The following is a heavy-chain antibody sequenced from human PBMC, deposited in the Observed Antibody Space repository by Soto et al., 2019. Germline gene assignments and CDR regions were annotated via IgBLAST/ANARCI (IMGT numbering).Heavy chain of an antibody. D-gene: IGHD2-15*01. J-gene: IGHJ5*02. CDR3: ARGYTGYCSGGTCYWFDP. CDR1: GFSFSSYS. V-gene: IGHV3-21*01. Sequence: EVQLVESGGGLVKPGGSPRLSCAASGFSFSSYSMNWVRQAPGKGLEWVSSISSSASHINYADSVKGRFTISRDNAKKSLYLQMNSLRGEDTAVYYCARGYTGYCSGGTCYWFDPWGQGTLVTVSS. CDR2: ISSSASHI.